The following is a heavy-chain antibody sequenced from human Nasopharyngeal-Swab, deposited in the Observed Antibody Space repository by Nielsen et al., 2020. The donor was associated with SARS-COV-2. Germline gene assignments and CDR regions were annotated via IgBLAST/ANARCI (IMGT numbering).Heavy chain of an antibody. V-gene: IGHV1-3*01. J-gene: IGHJ2*01. Sequence: GESLKISCAASGYTFTSYAMHWVRQAPGQRLEWMGWINAGNGNTKYSQKFQGRVTITRDTSASTAYMELSSLRSEDTAVYYCARGDSYGASWYFDLWGRGTLVTVSS. D-gene: IGHD5-18*01. CDR2: INAGNGNT. CDR1: GYTFTSYA. CDR3: ARGDSYGASWYFDL.